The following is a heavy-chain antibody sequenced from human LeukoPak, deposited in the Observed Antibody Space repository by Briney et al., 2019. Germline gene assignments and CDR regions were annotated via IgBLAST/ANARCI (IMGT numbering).Heavy chain of an antibody. V-gene: IGHV3-30-3*01. D-gene: IGHD3-22*01. Sequence: GGSLRLSCAASGFTFSSYAMHWVRQAPGKGLEWVAVISYDGSNKYYADSVKGRFTISRDNSKNTLYLQMNSLRAEDTAVYYCARDSYDSSGYYPLLDYWGQGTLVTVSS. CDR3: ARDSYDSSGYYPLLDY. J-gene: IGHJ4*02. CDR2: ISYDGSNK. CDR1: GFTFSSYA.